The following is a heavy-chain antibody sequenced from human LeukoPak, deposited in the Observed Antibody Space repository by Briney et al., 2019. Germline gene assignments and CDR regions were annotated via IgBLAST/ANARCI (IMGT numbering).Heavy chain of an antibody. Sequence: SETLSLTCTVSGGSISSGGYYWSWIRQHPGKGLEWIGYIYYSGSTYYNPSLKSRVTTSVDTSKNQFSLKLSSVTAADTAVYYCARAAAGYCSSTSCYATNWFDPWGQGTLVTVSS. V-gene: IGHV4-31*03. CDR3: ARAAAGYCSSTSCYATNWFDP. CDR2: IYYSGST. D-gene: IGHD2-2*01. CDR1: GGSISSGGYY. J-gene: IGHJ5*02.